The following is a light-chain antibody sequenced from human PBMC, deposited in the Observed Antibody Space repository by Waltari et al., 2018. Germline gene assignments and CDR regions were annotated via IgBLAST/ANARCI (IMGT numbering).Light chain of an antibody. V-gene: IGKV1-39*01. CDR2: AAS. Sequence: DIQMTQSPSSLSASVGDRATITCRASQSITTYLNLYQQKPGKAPKLLIYAASSLQSEVPSRFSGSGSGTDFTLTISSLQPEDFATYYCQQSYSTPFFGPGTKVDIK. J-gene: IGKJ3*01. CDR3: QQSYSTPF. CDR1: QSITTY.